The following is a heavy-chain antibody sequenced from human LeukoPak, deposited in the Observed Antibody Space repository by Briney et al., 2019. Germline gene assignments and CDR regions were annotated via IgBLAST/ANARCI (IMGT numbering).Heavy chain of an antibody. CDR1: GGSISSYY. D-gene: IGHD4-11*01. CDR3: ARGTVTIDYYYYYYMDV. V-gene: IGHV4-4*07. J-gene: IGHJ6*03. Sequence: SETLSLTCTVSGGSISSYYWSWIRQPAGKGLEWIGRIYTSGSTNYNPSLKSRVTMSVDTSKNQFSLKLSSVTAADTAVYYCARGTVTIDYYYYYYMDVWGKGTTVTVFS. CDR2: IYTSGST.